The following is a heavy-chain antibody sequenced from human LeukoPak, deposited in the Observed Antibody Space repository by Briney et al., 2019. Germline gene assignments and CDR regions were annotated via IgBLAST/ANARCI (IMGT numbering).Heavy chain of an antibody. CDR2: IKQDGSGK. CDR3: AREIEQWLVLDY. Sequence: GGSLRLSCAASGFTFSSYWMSWVRQAPGKGLEWVANIKQDGSGKYYVDSVKGRFTISRDNAKNPLYLQMNSLRAEDTAVYYCAREIEQWLVLDYWGQGTLVTVSS. CDR1: GFTFSSYW. V-gene: IGHV3-7*01. D-gene: IGHD6-19*01. J-gene: IGHJ4*02.